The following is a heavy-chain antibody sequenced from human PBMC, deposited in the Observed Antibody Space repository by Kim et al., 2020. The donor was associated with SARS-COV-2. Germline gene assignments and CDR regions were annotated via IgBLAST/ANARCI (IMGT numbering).Heavy chain of an antibody. J-gene: IGHJ4*02. CDR3: ARGPGGAFDY. V-gene: IGHV4-34*01. CDR2: INHSGST. CDR1: GGSFSGYY. D-gene: IGHD3-16*01. Sequence: SETLSLTCAVYGGSFSGYYWSWIRQPPGKGLEWIGEINHSGSTNYNPSLKSRVTISVDTSKNQFSLKLSSVTAADTAVYYCARGPGGAFDYWGQGTLVTVSS.